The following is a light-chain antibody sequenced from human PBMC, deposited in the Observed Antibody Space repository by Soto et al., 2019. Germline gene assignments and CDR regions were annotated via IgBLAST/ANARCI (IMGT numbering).Light chain of an antibody. CDR2: EVS. J-gene: IGLJ1*01. CDR3: SSYTSSSTSLV. V-gene: IGLV2-14*01. Sequence: QSALTQPASVSGSPGQSITISCTGTSSDVGGYNYVSWYQQHPGKAPKLMIYEVSNRPSGDSNRFSGSKSGNTASLTISGLQAEDEADYFCSSYTSSSTSLVFVTGTKLTVL. CDR1: SSDVGGYNY.